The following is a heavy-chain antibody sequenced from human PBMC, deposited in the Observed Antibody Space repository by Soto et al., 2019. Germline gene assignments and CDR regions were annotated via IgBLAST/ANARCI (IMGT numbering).Heavy chain of an antibody. V-gene: IGHV3-30*04. CDR1: GFTFSIHA. Sequence: QVQLVESGGGVVQPGRSLRISCAASGFTFSIHAMHWVRQAPGEGLEWVAVISKDGRNKYYADSVQGRFTISRDNSKNTVFLQMNPLRVEDTAVYYCARAQQLVPDGMDVWGQGTMVTVSS. D-gene: IGHD6-13*01. CDR2: ISKDGRNK. J-gene: IGHJ6*02. CDR3: ARAQQLVPDGMDV.